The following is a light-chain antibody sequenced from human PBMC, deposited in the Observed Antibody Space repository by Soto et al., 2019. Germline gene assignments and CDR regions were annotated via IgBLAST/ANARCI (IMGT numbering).Light chain of an antibody. CDR2: AAS. J-gene: IGKJ3*01. V-gene: IGKV3-20*01. Sequence: EIVLTQSPDTLSLSPGERATLFCRASQTLSINSLAWYQQKPGQAPRLLIYAASTRDTGIPDRFHGSGSGTDFALTINRLEPEDFEVYYCQHYDGAPLTFGPGTKVDVK. CDR3: QHYDGAPLT. CDR1: QTLSINS.